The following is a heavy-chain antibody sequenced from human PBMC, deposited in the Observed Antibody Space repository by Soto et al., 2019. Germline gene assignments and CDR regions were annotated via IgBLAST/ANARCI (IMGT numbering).Heavy chain of an antibody. Sequence: VGSLRLSCAASGFTFSSYSMNWVRQAPGKGLEWVSSISSSSSYIYYADSVKGRFTISRDNAKNSLYLQMNSLRAEDTAVYYCARDPSGYYYDSSGYHFDYWGQGTLVTVSS. CDR2: ISSSSSYI. D-gene: IGHD3-22*01. V-gene: IGHV3-21*01. CDR3: ARDPSGYYYDSSGYHFDY. CDR1: GFTFSSYS. J-gene: IGHJ4*02.